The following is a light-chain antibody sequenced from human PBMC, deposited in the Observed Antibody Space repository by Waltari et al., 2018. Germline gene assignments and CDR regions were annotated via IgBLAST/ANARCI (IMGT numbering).Light chain of an antibody. V-gene: IGKV3-20*01. CDR3: QQYGSSPLT. CDR2: GAS. Sequence: EIVLTQSPGTLSLSPGERATLSCRASQCVSSSYLAWYQQKPGQAARLLIYGASSRATGIPDRFSGSGSGTDFTLTISRLEPEDFAVYYCQQYGSSPLTFGGGTKVEIK. J-gene: IGKJ4*01. CDR1: QCVSSSY.